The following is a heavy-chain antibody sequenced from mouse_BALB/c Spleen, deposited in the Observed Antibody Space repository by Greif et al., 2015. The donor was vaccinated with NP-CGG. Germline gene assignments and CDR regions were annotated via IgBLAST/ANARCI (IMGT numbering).Heavy chain of an antibody. D-gene: IGHD1-1*01. CDR2: IWSGGST. CDR1: GFSLTSYG. J-gene: IGHJ4*01. CDR3: ARNYYGSSYYAMDY. V-gene: IGHV2-2*02. Sequence: VQLQQSGPGLVQPSQSLSITCTVSGFSLTSYGVHWVRQSPGKGLEWLGVIWSGGSTDYNAAFISRLSISKDNSESQVFFKMNSLQANDTAIYYCARNYYGSSYYAMDYWGQGTSVTVSS.